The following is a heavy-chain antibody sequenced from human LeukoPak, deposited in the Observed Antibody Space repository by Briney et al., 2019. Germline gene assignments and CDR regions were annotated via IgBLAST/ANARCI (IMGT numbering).Heavy chain of an antibody. CDR3: ARQWQSTGFDY. D-gene: IGHD2-2*01. CDR1: GYSITSGYY. J-gene: IGHJ4*02. CDR2: IYHSGST. V-gene: IGHV4-38-2*01. Sequence: SETLSLTCAVSGYSITSGYYWGWIRQPPGEGLEWIGAIYHSGSTHYNPSLEGRVTISVDTSKNQFSLKLSSVTAADTAVYYCARQWQSTGFDYWGQGTLVTVSS.